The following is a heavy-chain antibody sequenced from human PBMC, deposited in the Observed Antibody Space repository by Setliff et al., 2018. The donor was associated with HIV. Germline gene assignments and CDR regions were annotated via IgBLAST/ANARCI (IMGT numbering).Heavy chain of an antibody. CDR1: GGSISSSNW. D-gene: IGHD3-9*01. CDR3: ARGHDNKYYYFYYMDV. CDR2: IYHSGST. Sequence: SETLSLTCAVSGGSISSSNWWSWVRQPPGKGLEWIGEIYHSGSTNYNPSLKSRVTISVDTSKNQFSLKLSSVTAADTAVYYCARGHDNKYYYFYYMDVWGKGTTVTVSS. V-gene: IGHV4-4*02. J-gene: IGHJ6*03.